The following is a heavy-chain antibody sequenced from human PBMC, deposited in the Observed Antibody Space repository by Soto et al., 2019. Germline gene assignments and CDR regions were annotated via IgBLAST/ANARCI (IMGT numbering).Heavy chain of an antibody. CDR2: IFASGRT. CDR3: ARDSAGNTSFDWFDP. V-gene: IGHV4-4*07. CDR1: GGSISGYF. D-gene: IGHD1-7*01. Sequence: SETLSLTCTVSGGSISGYFWSWIRQPAGKGLEWIGRIFASGRTDYNPSLKSRVTMSVDTSKNQFSLKLRSLTAADTAVYFCARDSAGNTSFDWFDPWGQGTLVTVSS. J-gene: IGHJ5*02.